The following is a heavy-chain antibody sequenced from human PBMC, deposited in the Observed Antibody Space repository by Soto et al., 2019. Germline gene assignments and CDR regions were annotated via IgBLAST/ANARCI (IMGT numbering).Heavy chain of an antibody. CDR2: ISGSGGDT. D-gene: IGHD3-3*02. Sequence: GGSLRLSCAASGFTFSTYAMSWVRQAPGKGLECVSAISGSGGDTYYVDSLKGRSTISRDNSKSTLYLKMNSLSADDPAVYYCMEVLSIAGVVNSDCCCQGTLVTVS. CDR3: MEVLSIAGVVNSDC. CDR1: GFTFSTYA. J-gene: IGHJ4*02. V-gene: IGHV3-23*01.